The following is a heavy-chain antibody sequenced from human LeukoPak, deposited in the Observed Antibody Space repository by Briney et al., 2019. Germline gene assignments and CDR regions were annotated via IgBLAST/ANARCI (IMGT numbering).Heavy chain of an antibody. V-gene: IGHV4-39*01. Sequence: PSETLSLTCSVSGDSITGYYWGWIRQPPGKGLEWIGSIYYSGSTYYNPSLKSRVTISVDTSKNQFSLKLSSVTAADTAVYYCVAGADYYGSGSYSYWGQGTLVTVSS. D-gene: IGHD3-10*01. CDR3: VAGADYYGSGSYSY. CDR1: GDSITGYY. CDR2: IYYSGST. J-gene: IGHJ4*02.